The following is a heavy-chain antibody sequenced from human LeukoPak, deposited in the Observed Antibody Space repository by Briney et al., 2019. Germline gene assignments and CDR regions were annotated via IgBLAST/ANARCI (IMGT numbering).Heavy chain of an antibody. CDR3: ARGSLSIMITFGPPRN. CDR2: ISYDGSNK. CDR1: GFTFSSYA. J-gene: IGHJ4*02. V-gene: IGHV3-30-3*01. D-gene: IGHD3-16*01. Sequence: PGGSLRLSCAASGFTFSSYAMSWVRQAPGKGLEWVAVISYDGSNKYYADSVKGRFTISRDNSKNTLYLQMNSLRAEDTAVYYCARGSLSIMITFGPPRNWGQGTLVTVSS.